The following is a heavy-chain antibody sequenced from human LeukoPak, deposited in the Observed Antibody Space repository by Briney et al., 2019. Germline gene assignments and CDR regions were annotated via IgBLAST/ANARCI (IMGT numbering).Heavy chain of an antibody. CDR3: TTDLAAVGKEEFDY. CDR1: GFALSSAW. D-gene: IGHD6-13*01. V-gene: IGHV3-15*01. CDR2: FKSKTAT. Sequence: GGSLRLSCAASGFALSSAWMNWVRQAPGKGLEWVGHFKSKTATNYAAPVKGRFTFSSDDSQNTPYLQMSSLKTEDTAVYYCTTDLAAVGKEEFDYWGQGTLVTVSS. J-gene: IGHJ4*02.